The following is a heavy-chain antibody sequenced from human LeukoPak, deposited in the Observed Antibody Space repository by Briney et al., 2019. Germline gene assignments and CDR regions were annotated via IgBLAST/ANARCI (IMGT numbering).Heavy chain of an antibody. V-gene: IGHV4-34*01. D-gene: IGHD6-25*01. CDR2: INHRGST. CDR3: ARARGTEAIDY. Sequence: SETLSLTCAVYGGTFSGYYWSWVRQPPGKGLEWVGDINHRGSTNYNPSLKCRVTTSVDTSKNQFSLKLSSVTAADTAVYYCARARGTEAIDYWGQGTLVTVSS. CDR1: GGTFSGYY. J-gene: IGHJ4*02.